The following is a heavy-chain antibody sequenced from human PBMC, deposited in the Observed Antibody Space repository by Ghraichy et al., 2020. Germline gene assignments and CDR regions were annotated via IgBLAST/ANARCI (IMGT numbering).Heavy chain of an antibody. CDR3: AREGGYCSSTSCYAGYFQH. V-gene: IGHV3-74*01. Sequence: GGSLRLSCAASGFTFSSYWMHWVRQAPGKGLVWVSRINSDGSSTSYADSVKGRFTISRDNATNTLYLQMNSLRAEDTAVYYCAREGGYCSSTSCYAGYFQHWGQGTLVTVSS. CDR1: GFTFSSYW. D-gene: IGHD2-2*03. J-gene: IGHJ1*01. CDR2: INSDGSST.